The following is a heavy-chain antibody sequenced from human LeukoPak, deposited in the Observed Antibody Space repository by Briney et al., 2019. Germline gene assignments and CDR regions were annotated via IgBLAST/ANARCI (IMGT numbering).Heavy chain of an antibody. CDR2: IYHSGST. J-gene: IGHJ5*02. V-gene: IGHV4-39*07. CDR1: GGSISSSSYY. Sequence: ASETLSLTCTVSGGSISSSSYYWGWIRQPPGKGLEWIGSIYHSGSTYYNPSLKSRVTISVDTSKNQFSLKLSSVTAADAAVYYCARPPGGIAVAGAWGQGTLVTVSS. D-gene: IGHD6-19*01. CDR3: ARPPGGIAVAGA.